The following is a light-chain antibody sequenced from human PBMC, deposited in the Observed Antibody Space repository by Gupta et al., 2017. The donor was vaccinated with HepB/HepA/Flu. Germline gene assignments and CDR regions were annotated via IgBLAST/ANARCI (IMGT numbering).Light chain of an antibody. Sequence: SYELTQPPSVSVSPGQTASIACSGDKLGDKYVCWYQQKPGQSPVLVMDQDNKRPSGIPERFSGSNAGNTATLTISGPEAMDAADYYFQAGDTNNPVVFGGGTKLTVL. CDR3: QAGDTNNPVV. CDR2: QDN. J-gene: IGLJ2*01. V-gene: IGLV3-1*01. CDR1: KLGDKY.